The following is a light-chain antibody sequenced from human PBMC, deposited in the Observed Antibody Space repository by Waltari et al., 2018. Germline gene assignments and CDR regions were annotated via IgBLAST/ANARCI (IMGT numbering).Light chain of an antibody. CDR2: DAS. V-gene: IGKV3-20*01. CDR1: QSVSSSY. Sequence: EIVLTQSPGTLSLSPGERATLSCRASQSVSSSYLAWYQQKPGQAPRLLSFDASNRATGITHRGSGSGSVTAFTLTISRLVAEEFAVDFCHRYSYSPITFGQGTKLEI. J-gene: IGKJ2*01. CDR3: HRYSYSPIT.